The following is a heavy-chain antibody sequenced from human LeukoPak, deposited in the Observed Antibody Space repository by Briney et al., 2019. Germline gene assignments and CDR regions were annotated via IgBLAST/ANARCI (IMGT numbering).Heavy chain of an antibody. V-gene: IGHV1-18*01. D-gene: IGHD3-3*01. Sequence: GASVKVSCKASGYTFTSYGISWVRQAPGQGLEWMGWISAYNSNTNYAQKLQGRVTMTTDTSTSTAYMELRSLRSDDTAVYYCARPYYDFWSGYENWFDPWGQGTLVTVSS. CDR3: ARPYYDFWSGYENWFDP. CDR2: ISAYNSNT. J-gene: IGHJ5*02. CDR1: GYTFTSYG.